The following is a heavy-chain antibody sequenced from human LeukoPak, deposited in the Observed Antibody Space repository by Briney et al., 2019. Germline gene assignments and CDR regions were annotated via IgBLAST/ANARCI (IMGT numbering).Heavy chain of an antibody. CDR1: GYTFTSYD. J-gene: IGHJ5*02. CDR2: MNPNSGNT. Sequence: GASVKVSCKASGYTFTSYDINWVRQATGQGLEWMGWMNPNSGNTGYAQKFQGRVTMTRNTSISTAYMELSSLRSEDTAVYYCTTEPPMDFFVVLPAWGQGTLVTISS. D-gene: IGHD2-2*01. CDR3: TTEPPMDFFVVLPA. V-gene: IGHV1-8*01.